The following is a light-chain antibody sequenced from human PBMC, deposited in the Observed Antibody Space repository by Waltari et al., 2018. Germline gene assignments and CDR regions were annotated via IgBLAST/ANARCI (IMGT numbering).Light chain of an antibody. J-gene: IGKJ2*01. CDR2: WAS. CDR1: QSLHYSYNNFYY. Sequence: DIVLTQSPAPLAASLGERATINCTSSQSLHYSYNNFYYLSWYQQKPGQPPKLVSYWASTRDSGVPGRCSGSGSGTDFTLTMSSLQAEDVAVYYCQKCFGTPTFGQGTRLEIK. CDR3: QKCFGTPT. V-gene: IGKV4-1*01.